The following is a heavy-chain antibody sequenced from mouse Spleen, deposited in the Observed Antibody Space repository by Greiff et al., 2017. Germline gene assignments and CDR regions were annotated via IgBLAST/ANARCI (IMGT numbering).Heavy chain of an antibody. Sequence: QVQLKESGPSLVQPSQSLSITCTVSGFSLTSYGVHWVRQSPGKGLEWLGVIWRGGSTDYNAAFMSRLSITKDNSKSQVFFKMNSLQADDTAIYYCAKNSGIYYDYDEHAMDYWGQGTSVTVSS. CDR3: AKNSGIYYDYDEHAMDY. D-gene: IGHD2-4*01. CDR2: IWRGGST. CDR1: GFSLTSYG. J-gene: IGHJ4*01. V-gene: IGHV2-5-1*01.